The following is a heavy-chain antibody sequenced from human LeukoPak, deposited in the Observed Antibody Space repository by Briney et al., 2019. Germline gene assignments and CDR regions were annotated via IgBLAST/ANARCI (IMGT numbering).Heavy chain of an antibody. J-gene: IGHJ4*02. CDR1: GFTFSSYS. CDR3: ARTDEAPDY. CDR2: ISGSSSYI. Sequence: GGSLRLSCAASGFTFSSYSMNWVRQAPGKGLEWVSSISGSSSYIYYADSVKGRFTISRDNAKNSLYLQMNSLRAEDTAVYYCARTDEAPDYWGQGTLVTVSS. V-gene: IGHV3-21*01.